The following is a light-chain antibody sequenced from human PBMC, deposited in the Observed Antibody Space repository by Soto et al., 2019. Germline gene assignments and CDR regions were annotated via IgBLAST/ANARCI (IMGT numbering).Light chain of an antibody. V-gene: IGKV1-9*01. CDR2: AAS. CDR3: QQRNSYPRT. J-gene: IGKJ2*01. Sequence: DIQMTQSPSSLSASVGDRVTITCRASQRVSTYLNWYQQRPGKAPNLLISAASTLQSGVPSRFSGSGSETEFTLTITSLQPEDSATYYCQQRNSYPRTFGQGTKVDIK. CDR1: QRVSTY.